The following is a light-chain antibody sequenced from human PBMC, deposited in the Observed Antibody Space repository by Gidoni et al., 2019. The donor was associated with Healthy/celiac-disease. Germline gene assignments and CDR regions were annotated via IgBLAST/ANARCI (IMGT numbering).Light chain of an antibody. CDR1: QSNSSY. CDR3: QQSYSTPPYS. Sequence: DIQMTHSPSSLSASVGDRVTITCRASQSNSSYLNWYQQKPGKAPKLLIYAASSLQSGVPSRFSGSGSGTDFTLTISSLQPEDFATYYCQQSYSTPPYSFGQGTKLEIK. V-gene: IGKV1-39*01. CDR2: AAS. J-gene: IGKJ2*03.